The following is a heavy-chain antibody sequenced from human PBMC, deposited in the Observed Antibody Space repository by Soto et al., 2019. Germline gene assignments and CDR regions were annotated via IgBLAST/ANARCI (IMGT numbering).Heavy chain of an antibody. Sequence: QVQLQESGPGLVKPSETLSLTCTVSGGSMSSYYWSWIRQPPGKGLEWIGYLSYSGRTKYNSTLRSLVTMSVDTSKNRFSLTFTSVTAADTAVYYCARSYCRDDVSCNWFDHWGQGTLVTVPS. J-gene: IGHJ5*02. D-gene: IGHD2-15*01. CDR2: LSYSGRT. V-gene: IGHV4-59*01. CDR3: ARSYCRDDVSCNWFDH. CDR1: GGSMSSYY.